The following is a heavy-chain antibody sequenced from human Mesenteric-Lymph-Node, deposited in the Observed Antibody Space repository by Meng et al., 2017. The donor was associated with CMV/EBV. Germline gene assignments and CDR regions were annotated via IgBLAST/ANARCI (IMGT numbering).Heavy chain of an antibody. CDR1: GGTFSIYT. Sequence: AVTVSCKASGGTFSIYTINWVRQAPGQGLEWMGRIIPILDITHYAQRFQGRVTITADKSTGTAFLDLSSLRHEDTALYYCARGGTYSDDYYGMDVWGQGTTVTVSS. D-gene: IGHD2-15*01. J-gene: IGHJ6*02. V-gene: IGHV1-69*02. CDR3: ARGGTYSDDYYGMDV. CDR2: IIPILDIT.